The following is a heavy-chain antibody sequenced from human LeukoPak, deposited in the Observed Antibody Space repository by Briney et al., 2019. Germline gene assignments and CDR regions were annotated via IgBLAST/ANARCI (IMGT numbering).Heavy chain of an antibody. J-gene: IGHJ4*02. CDR3: ARYLGGLKQHDY. Sequence: SETLSLTCTVSGGSIRNYSWSWIRQPAGKGLEWIGHIYNSGSTKYNPSLKSRVTISVDKSKNQLSLKLTSVTAADTAVYYCARYLGGLKQHDYWGQGTLVTVSS. V-gene: IGHV4-4*07. CDR2: IYNSGST. D-gene: IGHD5-12*01. CDR1: GGSIRNYS.